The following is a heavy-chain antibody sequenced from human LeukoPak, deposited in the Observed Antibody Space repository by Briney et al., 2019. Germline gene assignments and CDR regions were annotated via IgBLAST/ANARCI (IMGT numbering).Heavy chain of an antibody. J-gene: IGHJ5*02. CDR2: LYDGGTN. Sequence: TSETLSLTCTVSGGSFSTRNYYWGWIRQPPGKGLEWIGSLYDGGTNYYNPSLKSRVTLSLDTSKNQFSLKLSSVTAADTAVYYCARHGRHDYVWGSYLSRAWFDPWGQGTLVTVSS. CDR3: ARHGRHDYVWGSYLSRAWFDP. D-gene: IGHD3-16*02. V-gene: IGHV4-39*01. CDR1: GGSFSTRNYY.